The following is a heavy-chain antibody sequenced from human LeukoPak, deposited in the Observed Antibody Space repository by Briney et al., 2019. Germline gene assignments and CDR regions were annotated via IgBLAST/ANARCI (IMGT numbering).Heavy chain of an antibody. J-gene: IGHJ4*02. Sequence: GGSLRLSCAASGFTFSSYAMSWVRQAPGKGLEWVSAISGSGGSTYCADSVKGRFTISRDNSKNTLYLQMNSLRAEDTAVYYCAKVGYDILTGYSNWGQGTLVTVSS. V-gene: IGHV3-23*01. D-gene: IGHD3-9*01. CDR3: AKVGYDILTGYSN. CDR2: ISGSGGST. CDR1: GFTFSSYA.